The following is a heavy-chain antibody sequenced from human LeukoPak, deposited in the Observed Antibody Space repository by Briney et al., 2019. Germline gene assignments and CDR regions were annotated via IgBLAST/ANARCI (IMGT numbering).Heavy chain of an antibody. J-gene: IGHJ4*02. Sequence: GGSLRLSCAASGFTFSSYGMSWVRQAPGKGLEWVSAIGGRDGSTYYADSVKGRFTISRDNAKNSLYLQMNSLRAEDTAVYYCARDSSGCSYWGQGTLVTVSS. CDR3: ARDSSGCSY. D-gene: IGHD6-19*01. CDR2: IGGRDGST. V-gene: IGHV3-23*01. CDR1: GFTFSSYG.